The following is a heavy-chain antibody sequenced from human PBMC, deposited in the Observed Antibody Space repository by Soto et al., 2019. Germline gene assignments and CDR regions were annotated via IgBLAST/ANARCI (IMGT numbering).Heavy chain of an antibody. D-gene: IGHD2-15*01. CDR1: GFTFSSYS. J-gene: IGHJ4*02. CDR2: ISSSSSYI. Sequence: GGSLRLSCAASGFTFSSYSINFFRQSPCKWLEWVSSISSSSSYIYYADSVKGRFTISRDNAKNSLYLQMNSLRAEDTAMYYCARDRLKWDKLGYCSGGSCNAGGYWGQGTLVTVSS. V-gene: IGHV3-21*01. CDR3: ARDRLKWDKLGYCSGGSCNAGGY.